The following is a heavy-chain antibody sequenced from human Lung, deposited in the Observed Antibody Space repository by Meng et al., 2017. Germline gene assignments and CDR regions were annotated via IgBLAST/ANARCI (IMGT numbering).Heavy chain of an antibody. Sequence: QVQLVQSGAEVKKPGASVKVSCQASGHSFTTYGMHWLRHAPGQRLEWMGWINTEAPSPPSYTAFQGRVTITRDTSARTAYMELSSLRSEDTAVYFCARDSLFGPYYFDYWGQGTLVTVSS. CDR2: INTEAPSP. CDR3: ARDSLFGPYYFDY. J-gene: IGHJ4*02. CDR1: GHSFTTYG. V-gene: IGHV1-3*04. D-gene: IGHD2-15*01.